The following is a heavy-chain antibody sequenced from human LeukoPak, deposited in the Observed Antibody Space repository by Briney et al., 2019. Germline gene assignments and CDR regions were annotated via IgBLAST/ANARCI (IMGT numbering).Heavy chain of an antibody. CDR1: GFTVSSNY. CDR3: ARMDSSSWYTY. V-gene: IGHV3-53*01. J-gene: IGHJ4*02. Sequence: GGSLRLSCAASGFTVSSNYMSWVRQAPGKGLEWVSVIYSGGSTYYADSVKGRFTISRDNSKNTLYLQMNSRRAEDTAVYYCARMDSSSWYTYWGQGTLVTVSS. CDR2: IYSGGST. D-gene: IGHD6-13*01.